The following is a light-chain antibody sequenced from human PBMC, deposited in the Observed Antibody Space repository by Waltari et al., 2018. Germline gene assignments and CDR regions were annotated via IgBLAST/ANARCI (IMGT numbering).Light chain of an antibody. V-gene: IGLV2-14*03. CDR3: SSYISSSTLEL. CDR1: SRHVGGSHC. J-gene: IGLJ2*01. Sequence: QSAPTQPPSALRPPGQPLTIPCTAPSRHVGGSHCVSWYQQHPGKTPKLMIYDVSNRPSGVSNRFSGSKSGNTASLTISGLQAEDEADYYGSSYISSSTLELFGGGTSLTVL. CDR2: DVS.